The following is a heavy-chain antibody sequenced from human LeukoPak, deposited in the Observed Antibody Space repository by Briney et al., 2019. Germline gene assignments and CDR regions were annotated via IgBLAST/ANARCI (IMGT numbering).Heavy chain of an antibody. J-gene: IGHJ4*02. Sequence: SETLSLTCAVYGGSFSGYYWSWIRQPPGKGLVCIGEINHSGSTNYNPSLKSRVTISVDTSKNQFSLKLSSVTAADTALYYCARDPSGATTFDYWGQGTLVTVSS. CDR1: GGSFSGYY. D-gene: IGHD1-26*01. CDR3: ARDPSGATTFDY. V-gene: IGHV4-34*01. CDR2: INHSGST.